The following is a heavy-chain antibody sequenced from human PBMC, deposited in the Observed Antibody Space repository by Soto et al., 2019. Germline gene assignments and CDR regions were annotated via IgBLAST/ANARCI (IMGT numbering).Heavy chain of an antibody. V-gene: IGHV3-53*04. J-gene: IGHJ4*02. CDR2: IYSGGST. Sequence: GGSLRLSCAASGFTFSSYAMSWVRQAPGKGLEWVSVIYSGGSTYYADSVKGRFTISRHNSKNTLYLQMNSLRAEDTAVYYCARFTSAISFDYWGQGTLVTVSS. CDR3: ARFTSAISFDY. D-gene: IGHD2-2*02. CDR1: GFTFSSYA.